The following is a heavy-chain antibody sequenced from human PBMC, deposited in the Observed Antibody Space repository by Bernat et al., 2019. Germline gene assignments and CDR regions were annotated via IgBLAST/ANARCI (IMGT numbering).Heavy chain of an antibody. CDR1: GFTFSSYG. D-gene: IGHD2-2*01. CDR3: ARIFPAVPGRDAFDI. Sequence: QVQLVESGGGVVQPGRSLRLSCAASGFTFSSYGMHWVRQAPGKGLEWVAVIWYDGSNKYYADSVKGRFTISRDNSKNTLYLQMNSLRAEDTAVYYCARIFPAVPGRDAFDIWGQGTMVTVSS. J-gene: IGHJ3*02. V-gene: IGHV3-33*01. CDR2: IWYDGSNK.